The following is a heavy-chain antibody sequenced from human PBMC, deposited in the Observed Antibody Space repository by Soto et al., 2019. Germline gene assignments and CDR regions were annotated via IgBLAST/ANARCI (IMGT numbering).Heavy chain of an antibody. V-gene: IGHV1-24*01. CDR2: FDPEDGET. CDR3: ATQLSYYYDSSGYYYPFY. D-gene: IGHD3-22*01. J-gene: IGHJ4*02. CDR1: GYTLTELS. Sequence: QVQLVQSGAEVKKPGASVKVSCKVSGYTLTELSMHWVRQAPGKGLEWMGGFDPEDGETIYAQKFQGRVTMTEDTXTXTXXMELSSLRSEDTAVYYCATQLSYYYDSSGYYYPFYWGQGTLVTVSS.